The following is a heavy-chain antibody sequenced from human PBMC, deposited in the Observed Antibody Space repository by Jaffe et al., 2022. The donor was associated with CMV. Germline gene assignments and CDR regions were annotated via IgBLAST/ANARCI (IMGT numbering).Heavy chain of an antibody. V-gene: IGHV3-9*01. CDR2: ISWNSGSI. CDR3: AKDYGDATGPLFDY. Sequence: EVQLVESGGGLVQPGRSLRLSCAASGFTFDDYAMHWVRQAPGKGLEWVSGISWNSGSIGYADSVKGRFTISRDNAKNSLYLQMNSLRAEDTALYYCAKDYGDATGPLFDYWGQGTLVTVSS. J-gene: IGHJ4*02. CDR1: GFTFDDYA. D-gene: IGHD4-17*01.